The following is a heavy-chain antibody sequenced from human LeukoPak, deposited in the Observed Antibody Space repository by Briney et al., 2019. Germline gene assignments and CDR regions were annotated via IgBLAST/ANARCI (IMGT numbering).Heavy chain of an antibody. CDR2: IYSGGST. J-gene: IGHJ5*02. D-gene: IGHD3-22*01. Sequence: GRSLRLSCAASGLTASSNYMTWVRQAPGKGLEWVSVIYSGGSTYYADCVKGRFIISRDNSKNTLYLQRNSLRVEDTAVYYCARTMRNWFDPWGQGTVVTVSS. CDR3: ARTMRNWFDP. V-gene: IGHV3-66*01. CDR1: GLTASSNY.